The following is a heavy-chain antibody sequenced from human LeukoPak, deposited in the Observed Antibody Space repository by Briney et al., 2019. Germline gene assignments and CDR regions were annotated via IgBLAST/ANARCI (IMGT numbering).Heavy chain of an antibody. V-gene: IGHV4-34*01. CDR3: ARVVMDGSGRTRGGYYFDY. CDR2: INHSGGT. D-gene: IGHD6-19*01. CDR1: GGSFSGYY. J-gene: IGHJ4*02. Sequence: KPSETLSLTCAVYGGSFSGYYWSWIRQPPGKGLEWIGEINHSGGTNCNPSLKSRVTISVDTSKNQFSLKLSSVTAADTAVYYCARVVMDGSGRTRGGYYFDYWGQGTLVTVSS.